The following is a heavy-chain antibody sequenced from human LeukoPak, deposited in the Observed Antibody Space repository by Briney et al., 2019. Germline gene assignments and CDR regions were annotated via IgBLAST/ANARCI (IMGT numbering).Heavy chain of an antibody. V-gene: IGHV3-23*01. J-gene: IGHJ4*02. D-gene: IGHD3-3*01. Sequence: GGSLRLSCAASGFIFSSYAMSWVRQAPGKGLEWVSAISGSGGSTYYADSVKGRFTISRDNSKNTLYLQMNSLRAEDTAVYYCAKGSYYDFWSGYYPPSPYYFDYWGQGTLVTVSS. CDR2: ISGSGGST. CDR1: GFIFSSYA. CDR3: AKGSYYDFWSGYYPPSPYYFDY.